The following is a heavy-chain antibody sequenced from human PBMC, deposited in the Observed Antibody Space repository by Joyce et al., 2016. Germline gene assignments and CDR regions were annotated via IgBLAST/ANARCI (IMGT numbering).Heavy chain of an antibody. D-gene: IGHD6-19*01. CDR1: GFTVNTNY. J-gene: IGHJ4*02. Sequence: EVRLVESGGGLIQPGGSLRLSCAASGFTVNTNYMNWVGQAPGRGLEWVSVIYPGGDTYYADSVKGRFSISRDSFKNTLSLQMNSLRAEDTAVYFCVGSDWYYFDYWGQGALVAVSS. CDR3: VGSDWYYFDY. CDR2: IYPGGDT. V-gene: IGHV3-53*01.